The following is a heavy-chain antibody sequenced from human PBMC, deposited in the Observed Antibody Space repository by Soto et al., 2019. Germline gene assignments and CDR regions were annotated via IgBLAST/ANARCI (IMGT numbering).Heavy chain of an antibody. CDR1: GYTFTSNG. D-gene: IGHD6-13*01. J-gene: IGHJ5*02. V-gene: IGHV1-18*04. CDR3: ARVGILGSSSWEGWFDP. CDR2: ISGYNGNT. Sequence: QVPLVQSGAEVKKPGASVKVSCKASGYTFTSNGISWVRQAPGQGLEWMGWISGYNGNTNYAQKLQGRVTMTTDTSTSTAYMELRSLRSDDTAVYYCARVGILGSSSWEGWFDPWGQGTLVTVSS.